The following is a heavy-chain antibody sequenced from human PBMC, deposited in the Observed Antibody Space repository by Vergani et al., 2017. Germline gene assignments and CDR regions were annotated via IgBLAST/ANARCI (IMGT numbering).Heavy chain of an antibody. D-gene: IGHD3-3*01. Sequence: QLQLQESGSGLVKPSQTLSLTCAVSGGSISSGGYSWSWIRQPPGKGLEWIGYIYHSGSTYYNPSLKSRVTISVDTSKNQFSLKLSSVTAADTAVYYCARDMTIFGSGYMDVWGKGTTVTVSS. V-gene: IGHV4-30-2*01. J-gene: IGHJ6*03. CDR3: ARDMTIFGSGYMDV. CDR1: GGSISSGGYS. CDR2: IYHSGST.